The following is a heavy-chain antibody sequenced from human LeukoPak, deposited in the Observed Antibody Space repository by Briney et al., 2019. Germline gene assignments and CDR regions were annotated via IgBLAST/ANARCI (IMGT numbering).Heavy chain of an antibody. CDR1: GGSISSGSYY. CDR3: AREYVDTGTDY. Sequence: SETLSLTCTVSGGSISSGSYYWSWIRQPAGKGLEWIGRIYTSGSTNYNPSLKSRVTISVDTSKNQFSLKLSSVTAADTAVYYCAREYVDTGTDYWGQGTLVTVSS. V-gene: IGHV4-61*02. CDR2: IYTSGST. J-gene: IGHJ4*02. D-gene: IGHD5-18*01.